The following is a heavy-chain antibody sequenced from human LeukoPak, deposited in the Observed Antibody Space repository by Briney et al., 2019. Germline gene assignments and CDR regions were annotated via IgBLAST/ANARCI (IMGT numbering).Heavy chain of an antibody. J-gene: IGHJ4*02. CDR3: TTDFEGGSEGIDY. CDR2: IKSKRGGGTT. D-gene: IGHD3-9*01. Sequence: GGSLRLSCAVSGFNVSSNYMSWVRQAPGKGLEWVGHIKSKRGGGTTDYAAPVKGRFTISRDDSKNTLYLQMNTVSTEDTAVYYCTTDFEGGSEGIDYWGQGTLVTVSS. V-gene: IGHV3-15*01. CDR1: GFNVSSNY.